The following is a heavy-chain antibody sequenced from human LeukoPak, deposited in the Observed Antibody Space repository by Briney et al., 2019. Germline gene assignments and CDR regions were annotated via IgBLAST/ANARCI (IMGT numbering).Heavy chain of an antibody. CDR3: AAMVRGDNFDY. Sequence: SETLSLTCAVYGGSFSGYYWSWIRQPPGKGLEWIGEINHSGSTNYNPSLKSRVTISVDTSKKQFSLKLSSVTAADTAVYYCAAMVRGDNFDYWGQGTLVTVSS. CDR1: GGSFSGYY. D-gene: IGHD3-10*01. J-gene: IGHJ4*02. V-gene: IGHV4-34*01. CDR2: INHSGST.